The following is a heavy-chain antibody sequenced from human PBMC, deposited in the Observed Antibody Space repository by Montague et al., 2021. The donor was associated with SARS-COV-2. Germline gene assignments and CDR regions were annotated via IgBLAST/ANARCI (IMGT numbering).Heavy chain of an antibody. D-gene: IGHD2-15*01. V-gene: IGHV4-4*07. CDR3: ARDYSHCSGGSGVFDY. J-gene: IGHJ4*02. CDR1: GGSISNYY. CDR2: IYSSGST. Sequence: SETLSLTCTVSGGSISNYYWSWIRQPAGKGLEWIGRIYSSGSTNYNPSXXSRISMSVDTSKNQFSLKLSYVTAADTAIYYCARDYSHCSGGSGVFDYWGQGTLVTVSS.